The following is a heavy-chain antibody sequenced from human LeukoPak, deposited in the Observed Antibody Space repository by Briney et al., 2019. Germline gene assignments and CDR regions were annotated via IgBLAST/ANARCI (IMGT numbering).Heavy chain of an antibody. CDR1: GFTFRNYA. CDR3: ARDTRLAAIFRFAD. J-gene: IGHJ4*02. V-gene: IGHV3-53*01. Sequence: PGGSLRLSCAASGFTFRNYAMNWVRQAPGKGLEWVSVIYSGGTTYYAESVKGRFTISGDNSKNTLYLQMNSLRAEDTAVYYCARDTRLAAIFRFADWGQGMLVTVSS. D-gene: IGHD6-6*01. CDR2: IYSGGTT.